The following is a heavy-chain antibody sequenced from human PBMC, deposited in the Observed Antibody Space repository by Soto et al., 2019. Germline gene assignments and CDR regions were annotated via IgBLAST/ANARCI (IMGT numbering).Heavy chain of an antibody. CDR1: GFTFSSYS. CDR3: AKKVNSGPGSQYFDY. V-gene: IGHV3-23*01. D-gene: IGHD3-10*01. Sequence: GGSLRLSCAASGFTFSSYSMSWVRQAPGKGLEWVSGFRTGGDDGTTYYADSVKGRFTISRDNSKNTLFLQMNSLRAEDTAIYYCAKKVNSGPGSQYFDYWGQGTLVTV. J-gene: IGHJ4*02. CDR2: FRTGGDDGTT.